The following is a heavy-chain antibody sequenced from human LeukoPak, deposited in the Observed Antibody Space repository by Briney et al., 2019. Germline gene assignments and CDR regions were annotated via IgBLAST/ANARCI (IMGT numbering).Heavy chain of an antibody. V-gene: IGHV3-21*04. CDR3: AKGTEFFGYYFDY. D-gene: IGHD3-3*01. CDR2: ISSSSSYI. Sequence: PGGSLRLSCAASGFTFSSYSMNWVRQAPGKGLEWVSSISSSSSYIYYADSVKGRFTISRDNAKNSLYLQMNSLRAEDTAVYYCAKGTEFFGYYFDYWGQGTLVTVSS. CDR1: GFTFSSYS. J-gene: IGHJ4*02.